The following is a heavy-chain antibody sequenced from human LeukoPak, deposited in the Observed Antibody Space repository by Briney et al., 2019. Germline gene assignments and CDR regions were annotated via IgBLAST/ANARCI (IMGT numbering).Heavy chain of an antibody. CDR1: GFTFSSYS. V-gene: IGHV3-48*01. Sequence: GGSLRLSCAASGFTFSSYSMNWVRQAPGKGLEWVSYISSSSSTIYYADSVKGRFTISRDNAKNSLYLQMNSLRAEDTAVYYCARVVRPYYMDVWGKGTTVTVSS. J-gene: IGHJ6*03. CDR3: ARVVRPYYMDV. CDR2: ISSSSSTI.